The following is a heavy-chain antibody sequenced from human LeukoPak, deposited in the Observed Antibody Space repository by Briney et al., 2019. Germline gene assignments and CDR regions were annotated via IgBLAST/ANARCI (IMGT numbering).Heavy chain of an antibody. Sequence: TGGSLRLSCAASGFTFSSYGIHWVRQAPGKGLEWVAFIRYDGSNKYYTDSVKGRFTIARDNSNNTLYLQMNSLRAEDTAVYYCAKGRGWEASYYYYYMDVWGKGTTVTISS. J-gene: IGHJ6*03. V-gene: IGHV3-30*02. CDR1: GFTFSSYG. D-gene: IGHD1-26*01. CDR3: AKGRGWEASYYYYYMDV. CDR2: IRYDGSNK.